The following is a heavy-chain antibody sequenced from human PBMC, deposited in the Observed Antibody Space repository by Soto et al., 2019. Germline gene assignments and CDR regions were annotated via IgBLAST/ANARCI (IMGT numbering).Heavy chain of an antibody. CDR1: GFTFTISS. Sequence: ASVKGSCKASGFTFTISSMQWVRQARGQRLEWIGWIVVGSGNTNYAQKFQERVTITRDMSTSTAYMELSSLRSEDTAVYYYAAATTLDAFDIWGQGTMVSVSS. D-gene: IGHD4-17*01. CDR2: IVVGSGNT. V-gene: IGHV1-58*02. J-gene: IGHJ3*02. CDR3: AAATTLDAFDI.